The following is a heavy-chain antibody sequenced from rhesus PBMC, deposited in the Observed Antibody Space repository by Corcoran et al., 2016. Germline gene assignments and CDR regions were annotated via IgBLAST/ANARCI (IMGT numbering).Heavy chain of an antibody. Sequence: EVQLVQSGTEAKKPGAAVKLPCQASGYTFPDFYLPWVRRAPEKGLEWMVRVDPEDCEAIHEQKFQDRLTTTADTSTDTAYLELSGRGSEDTAVYYCATGGGWGQGVLVTVSS. CDR2: VDPEDCEA. CDR3: ATGGG. J-gene: IGHJ4*01. V-gene: IGHV1-111*02. CDR1: GYTFPDFY.